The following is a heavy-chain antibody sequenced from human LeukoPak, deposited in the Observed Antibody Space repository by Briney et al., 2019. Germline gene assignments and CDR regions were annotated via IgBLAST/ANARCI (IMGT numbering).Heavy chain of an antibody. J-gene: IGHJ6*03. CDR1: GFTFSSYS. CDR2: ISSSSSYI. D-gene: IGHD6-19*01. V-gene: IGHV3-21*01. CDR3: ARGIAVLGYYMDV. Sequence: GGSLRLSCAASGFTFSSYSMNWVRQAPGKGLEWVSSISSSSSYIYYADSVKGRFTISRDNAKNSLYLQMNSLRAEDTAVYYCARGIAVLGYYMDVWGKGTTVTVSS.